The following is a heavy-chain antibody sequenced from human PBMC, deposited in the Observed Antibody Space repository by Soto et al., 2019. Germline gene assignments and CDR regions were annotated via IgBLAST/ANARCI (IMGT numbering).Heavy chain of an antibody. CDR3: ARARIAAAGTVNWFDP. D-gene: IGHD6-13*01. CDR1: GGSISSGDYY. CDR2: IYYSGST. V-gene: IGHV4-30-4*01. Sequence: SETLSLTCTVSGGSISSGDYYWSWIRQPPGKGLEWIGYIYYSGSTYYNPSLKSRVTISVDTSKNQFSLKLSSVTAADTAVYYCARARIAAAGTVNWFDPWGQGTLVTVSS. J-gene: IGHJ5*02.